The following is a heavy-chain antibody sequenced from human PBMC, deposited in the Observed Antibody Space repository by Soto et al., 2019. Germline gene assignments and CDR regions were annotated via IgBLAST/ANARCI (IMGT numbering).Heavy chain of an antibody. V-gene: IGHV4-39*01. CDR2: IYYGGNT. CDR1: GGSINSNYF. CDR3: VSTIYSRGWSRYY. J-gene: IGHJ4*02. Sequence: SETLSLTCTVSGGSINSNYFWGWILQPPGRGLEWIGSIYYGGNTYYNPSLKSRVTISGDTSKNQFSLNLNSVTAADTAVYYCVSTIYSRGWSRYYWGQGTLVPGSS. D-gene: IGHD6-19*01.